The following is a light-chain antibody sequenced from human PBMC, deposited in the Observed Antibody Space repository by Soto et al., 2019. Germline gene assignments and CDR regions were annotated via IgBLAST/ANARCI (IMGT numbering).Light chain of an antibody. J-gene: IGLJ1*01. CDR2: GNS. V-gene: IGLV1-40*01. Sequence: QPGLAQPPSVSGAPGQRFTISCTGSSSNMGAGYDVHWYQQLPGTAPKLLIYGNSNRPSGVPDRFSGSKSGTSASLAITGLQAEDEADYYCQSYDSSLRGSYVFGTGTKVTVL. CDR1: SSNMGAGYD. CDR3: QSYDSSLRGSYV.